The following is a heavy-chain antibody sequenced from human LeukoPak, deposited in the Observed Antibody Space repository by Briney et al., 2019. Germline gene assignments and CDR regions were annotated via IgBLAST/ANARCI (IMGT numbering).Heavy chain of an antibody. CDR1: GGSISSYY. J-gene: IGHJ6*03. V-gene: IGHV4-4*09. CDR3: ARLSPAVGWIGLYYYYYYMDV. CDR2: IYTSGST. D-gene: IGHD2-2*03. Sequence: PSETLSLTCTVSGGSISSYYWSWIRQPPGKGLEWIGYIYTSGSTNYNPSLKSRVTISVDTSKNQFSLKPSSVTAADTAVYYCARLSPAVGWIGLYYYYYYMDVWGKGTTVTVSS.